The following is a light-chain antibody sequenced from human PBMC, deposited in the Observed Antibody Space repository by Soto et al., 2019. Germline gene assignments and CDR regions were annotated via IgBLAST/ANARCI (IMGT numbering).Light chain of an antibody. CDR2: SAS. Sequence: DIQLTQSPSFLSASVGDRVTITCRASQGIGSFLAWYQQKPGKAPRLLIYSASTLQSGVSFRFSGSGSGTECTLTISSLQSEDFATYYCQQFNSYPPTFGQGTKVEIK. CDR1: QGIGSF. J-gene: IGKJ1*01. CDR3: QQFNSYPPT. V-gene: IGKV1-9*01.